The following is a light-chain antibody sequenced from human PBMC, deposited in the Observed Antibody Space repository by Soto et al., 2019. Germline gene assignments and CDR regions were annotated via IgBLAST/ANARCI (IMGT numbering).Light chain of an antibody. J-gene: IGLJ1*01. CDR2: EVS. V-gene: IGLV2-14*01. Sequence: QSALTQPASVSGSPGQSITISCTGTSSDVGGYNYVSWYQQHPGKAPKLMIYEVSNRPSGLSNRFSGSKSGNTASLTISGLQAEDEADYYCSSYTSSRTYVFGSGTKLTVL. CDR3: SSYTSSRTYV. CDR1: SSDVGGYNY.